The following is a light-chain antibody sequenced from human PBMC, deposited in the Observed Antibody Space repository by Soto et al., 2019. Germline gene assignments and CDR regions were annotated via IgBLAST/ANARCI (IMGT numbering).Light chain of an antibody. CDR1: QSVSSSY. V-gene: IGKV3-20*01. CDR2: GAS. J-gene: IGKJ1*01. Sequence: EIVLTQSPGPLYLSPGERATLSCRASQSVSSSYLAWYQQKPGQAPRLRIYGASSRDTGIPDRFSGSGSETDFTLNISRLEPEEFAVYYCQQYGSAPWTVGQGTKGEIK. CDR3: QQYGSAPWT.